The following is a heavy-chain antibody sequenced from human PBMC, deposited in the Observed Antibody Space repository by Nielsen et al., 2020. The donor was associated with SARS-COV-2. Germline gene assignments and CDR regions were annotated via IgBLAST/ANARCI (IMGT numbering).Heavy chain of an antibody. CDR3: GRHLSVVHKGLEI. CDR2: IYPGNSET. CDR1: GYSFTSNW. V-gene: IGHV5-51*01. Sequence: GESLKISCKGSGYSFTSNWITWVRQMPGKGLEWMGIIYPGNSETRYSPSFQGQVTISADKSTSTAYLQWSSLKASDTAMYYCGRHLSVVHKGLEIWGQGTMVTVSS. J-gene: IGHJ3*02. D-gene: IGHD1-1*01.